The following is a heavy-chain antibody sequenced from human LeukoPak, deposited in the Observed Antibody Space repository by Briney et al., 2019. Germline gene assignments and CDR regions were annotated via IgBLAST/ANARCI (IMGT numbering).Heavy chain of an antibody. D-gene: IGHD5-24*01. V-gene: IGHV1-46*01. CDR2: INPSGGNT. CDR1: GYTFTSYY. Sequence: ASVKVSCKASGYTFTSYYIHWVRQAPGQGLEWMGIINPSGGNTTYAQKFQGRVTLTRDTSTSKVYMDLNSLRSEDTAVYYCALLGGPTTTRDFDVWGQGTMVTVSS. CDR3: ALLGGPTTTRDFDV. J-gene: IGHJ3*01.